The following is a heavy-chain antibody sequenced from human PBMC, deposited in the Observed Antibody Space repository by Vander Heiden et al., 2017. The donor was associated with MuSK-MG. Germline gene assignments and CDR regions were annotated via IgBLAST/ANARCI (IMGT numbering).Heavy chain of an antibody. J-gene: IGHJ4*02. CDR1: GYTFTGYY. D-gene: IGHD3-22*01. Sequence: QVQLVQSGAEVKKPGASVKVSCKASGYTFTGYYMHWVRQAPGQGLEWMGWINPNSGGTNYAQKLQGRVTMTRDTSISTAYMELSRLRSDDTAVYYCATVSYYYDSSGPKDCWGQGTLVTVSS. CDR2: INPNSGGT. CDR3: ATVSYYYDSSGPKDC. V-gene: IGHV1-2*02.